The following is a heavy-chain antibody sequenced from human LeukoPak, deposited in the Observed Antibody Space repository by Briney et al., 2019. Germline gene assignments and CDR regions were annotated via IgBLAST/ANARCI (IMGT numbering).Heavy chain of an antibody. CDR3: ARHDYSNYVRH. V-gene: IGHV4-4*07. CDR2: GFASGST. CDR1: GGSISSFY. D-gene: IGHD4-11*01. Sequence: PSETLSLTCTVSGGSISSFYWSWIRQPAGKGLEWIGRGFASGSTIYNPSLKSRVTISVDESKNQFPLELKSVTAADTAVYYCARHDYSNYVRHWGQGTLITVSS. J-gene: IGHJ4*02.